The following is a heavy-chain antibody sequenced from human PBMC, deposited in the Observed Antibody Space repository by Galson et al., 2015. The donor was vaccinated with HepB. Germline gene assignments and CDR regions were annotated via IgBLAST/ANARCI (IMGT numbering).Heavy chain of an antibody. CDR2: FDPEDGET. J-gene: IGHJ3*02. D-gene: IGHD3-10*01. CDR3: ATPDTGSYDAFDI. V-gene: IGHV1-24*01. Sequence: SVTVSCKVSGYTLTELSMHWVRQAPGKGLEWMGGFDPEDGETIYAQKFQGRVTMTEDTSTDTAYMELSSLRSEDTAVYYCATPDTGSYDAFDIWGPGTMVTVSS. CDR1: GYTLTELS.